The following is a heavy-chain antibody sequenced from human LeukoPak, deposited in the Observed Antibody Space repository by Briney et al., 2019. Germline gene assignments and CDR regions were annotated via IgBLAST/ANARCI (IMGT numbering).Heavy chain of an antibody. J-gene: IGHJ3*02. CDR1: GGSISSSRYY. D-gene: IGHD6-19*01. V-gene: IGHV4-39*02. CDR3: AKETRQQWLVRGAFDI. Sequence: SETLSLTCTVSGGSISSSRYYWGWIRQPPGKGLEWIGSIYYSGSTYYNPSLKSRVTISVDTSKNQFSLKLSCVTAADTAVYYCAKETRQQWLVRGAFDIWGQGTMVTVSS. CDR2: IYYSGST.